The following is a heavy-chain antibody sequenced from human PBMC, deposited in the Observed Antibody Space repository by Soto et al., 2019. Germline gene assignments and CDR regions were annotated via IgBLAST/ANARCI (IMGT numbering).Heavy chain of an antibody. CDR1: GGSFSSSSYY. J-gene: IGHJ4*02. CDR3: ARHWITMVRGVCHFDY. V-gene: IGHV4-39*01. CDR2: IYYSGST. D-gene: IGHD3-10*01. Sequence: PSETLSLTCTVSGGSFSSSSYYWGWIRQPPGKGLEWIGSIYYSGSTYYNTSLKSRVTMSVDPSKNQFSLKLISVTAADTVVYYCARHWITMVRGVCHFDYWGQGTLVTVSS.